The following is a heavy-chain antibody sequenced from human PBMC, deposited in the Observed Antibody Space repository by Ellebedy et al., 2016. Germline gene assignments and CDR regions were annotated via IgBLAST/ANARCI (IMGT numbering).Heavy chain of an antibody. Sequence: GGSLRLXXAASGFNFNNYAMHWVRQAPGKGLEWVAVILYDGTTKYHADSVKGRFTISRDNSKNTLYLQMNSLRAEDTAVYYCARDYYDSSGYIGYWGQGTLVTVSS. J-gene: IGHJ4*02. CDR3: ARDYYDSSGYIGY. CDR2: ILYDGTTK. V-gene: IGHV3-30*04. D-gene: IGHD3-22*01. CDR1: GFNFNNYA.